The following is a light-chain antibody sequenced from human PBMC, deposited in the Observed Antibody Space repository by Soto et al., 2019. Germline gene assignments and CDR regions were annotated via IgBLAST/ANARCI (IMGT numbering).Light chain of an antibody. J-gene: IGKJ1*01. CDR2: GAS. CDR3: QQYGRSPTT. V-gene: IGKV3-20*01. Sequence: EIVFTQSPGTLSLSPGERATLSCRASQSVSSSYLAWYQQKPGQAPRLLIYGASSRATGIPDRFSGSGSGTDFTLTISRLEPEDFAVYYCQQYGRSPTTFGQGTKVDIK. CDR1: QSVSSSY.